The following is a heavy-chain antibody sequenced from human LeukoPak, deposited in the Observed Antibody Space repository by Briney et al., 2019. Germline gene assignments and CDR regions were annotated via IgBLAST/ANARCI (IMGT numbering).Heavy chain of an antibody. Sequence: GASVKVSCKTSGYTFTYYVISWVRQAPGQGLEWMGWINAYNGNTNDAQKFQGRVTMTTDTSTSTAYMELRNLRSDDTAVYYCARGEKPYDYWGQGTLVSVSS. J-gene: IGHJ4*02. CDR1: GYTFTYYV. V-gene: IGHV1-18*01. D-gene: IGHD1-26*01. CDR2: INAYNGNT. CDR3: ARGEKPYDY.